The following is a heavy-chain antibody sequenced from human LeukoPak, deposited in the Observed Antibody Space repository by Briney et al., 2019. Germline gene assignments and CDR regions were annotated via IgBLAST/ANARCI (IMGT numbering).Heavy chain of an antibody. D-gene: IGHD3-10*01. Sequence: PGGSLRLSCAASGFTFSSYAMSWVRQAPGKGLEWVSAISGSGGSTYYADSVKGRFTISRDNSKNTLYLQMNSLRVEDTAVYYCARAEFHYYYMDVWGKGTTVTVSS. J-gene: IGHJ6*03. CDR3: ARAEFHYYYMDV. CDR2: ISGSGGST. V-gene: IGHV3-23*01. CDR1: GFTFSSYA.